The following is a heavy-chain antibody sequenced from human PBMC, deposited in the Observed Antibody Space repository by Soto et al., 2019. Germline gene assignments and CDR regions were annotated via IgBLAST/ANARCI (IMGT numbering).Heavy chain of an antibody. J-gene: IGHJ4*02. D-gene: IGHD3-10*01. CDR1: GGSISSYY. Sequence: PSETLFLTCTVSGGSISSYYWSWIRQPPGKGLEWIGYIYYSGSTNYNPSLKSRVTISVDTSKNQFSLKLSSVTAADTAVYYCARALWFGDLHYFDYWGQGTLVTVSS. CDR3: ARALWFGDLHYFDY. CDR2: IYYSGST. V-gene: IGHV4-59*01.